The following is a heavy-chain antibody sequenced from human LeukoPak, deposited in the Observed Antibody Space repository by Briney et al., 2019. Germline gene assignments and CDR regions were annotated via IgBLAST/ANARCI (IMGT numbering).Heavy chain of an antibody. J-gene: IGHJ4*02. CDR1: GFIFSDYY. CDR3: ARVEVSAGLPGIAAAGTVFGFDY. Sequence: SGGGLVNPGGSLRLSCAASGFIFSDYYMSWIRQAPGKGLEWVSYISSSESDKKYADPVKGRFTIYRDNAKKSLFLQMNSLRAEDTAVYYCARVEVSAGLPGIAAAGTVFGFDYWGQGTLVTVSS. V-gene: IGHV3-11*05. D-gene: IGHD6-13*01. CDR2: ISSSESDK.